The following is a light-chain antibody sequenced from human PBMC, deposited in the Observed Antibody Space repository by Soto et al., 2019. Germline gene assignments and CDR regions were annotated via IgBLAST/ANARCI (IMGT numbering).Light chain of an antibody. V-gene: IGKV1-39*01. CDR1: QSSSRY. CDR2: AAS. Sequence: DIQMTQSTSSLSESVGDRVTITCRASQSSSRYLNWYQQKPGKAPKLLIYAASSLQSGVPSRFSGSGSGTDFTLTISLLQPEDFATYYCQQSYSTPSTFGQGTKLEI. CDR3: QQSYSTPST. J-gene: IGKJ2*01.